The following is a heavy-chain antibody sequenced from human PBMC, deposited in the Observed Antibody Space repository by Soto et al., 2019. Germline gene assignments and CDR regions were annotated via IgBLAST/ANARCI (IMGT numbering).Heavy chain of an antibody. Sequence: GASVKVSCKASGYFFTSHGINWVRQAPGQGLEWMGWISPYNGTTNYEQTRQDRVTMTTDTSTSTAYMELRSLRSDDTAVYYCARDLLAVDGPRYGMDVWGQGTTVTVSS. V-gene: IGHV1-18*01. CDR3: ARDLLAVDGPRYGMDV. J-gene: IGHJ6*02. CDR1: GYFFTSHG. CDR2: ISPYNGTT. D-gene: IGHD6-13*01.